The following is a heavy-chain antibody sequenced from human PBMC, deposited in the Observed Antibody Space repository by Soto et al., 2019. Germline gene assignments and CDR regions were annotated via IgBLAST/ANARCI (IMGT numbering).Heavy chain of an antibody. CDR3: TKGEMGSITSNNRYYYHYYMDV. CDR2: ISYDGSNK. CDR1: GFTFSSYG. V-gene: IGHV3-30*18. Sequence: QVQLVESGGGVVQPGRSLRLSCAASGFTFSSYGMHWVRQAPGKGLEWVAVISYDGSNKYYADSVKGRFTISRDNAKNTQHLKKNKLRAEDTAVYYCTKGEMGSITSNNRYYYHYYMDVWGKGTTVTGSS. J-gene: IGHJ6*03. D-gene: IGHD1-20*01.